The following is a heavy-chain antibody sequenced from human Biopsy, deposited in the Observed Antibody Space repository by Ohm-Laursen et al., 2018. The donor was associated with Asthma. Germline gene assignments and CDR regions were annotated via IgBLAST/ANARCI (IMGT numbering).Heavy chain of an antibody. CDR1: GFTFDDYA. D-gene: IGHD1-26*01. CDR2: ISWNSGGI. J-gene: IGHJ4*02. V-gene: IGHV3-9*01. CDR3: AKGEWELLEANFDY. Sequence: SLRLSCAASGFTFDDYAMHWVRQAPGKGLEWVSGISWNSGGIGYADSVKGRFTISRDNAKNSLYLQMNSLRAEDTALYYCAKGEWELLEANFDYWGQGTLVTVSS.